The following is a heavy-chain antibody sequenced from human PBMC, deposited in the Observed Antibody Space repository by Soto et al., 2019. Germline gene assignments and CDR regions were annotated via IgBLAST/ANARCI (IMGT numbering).Heavy chain of an antibody. CDR2: VLPIGGST. D-gene: IGHD5-12*01. CDR3: ATIRVRGGPLRFED. V-gene: IGHV1-69*06. Sequence: QVQLVQSGAEVRNPGSSVKVSCKTSGGLISKYSFTWVRQAPGQGLEWMGGVLPIGGSTDYAQKFQGRLTITADRSTSTVYMELSRLRSDDTANYYCATIRVRGGPLRFEDGGQGMLISVSS. J-gene: IGHJ4*01. CDR1: GGLISKYS.